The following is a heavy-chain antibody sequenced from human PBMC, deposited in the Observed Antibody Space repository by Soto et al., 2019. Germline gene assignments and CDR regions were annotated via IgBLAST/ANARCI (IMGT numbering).Heavy chain of an antibody. V-gene: IGHV4-31*03. D-gene: IGHD4-17*01. J-gene: IGHJ6*02. CDR1: GGSISSGGYY. CDR3: ARETTTVTRDYFYYGMDV. CDR2: IYYSGST. Sequence: QVQLQESGPGLVKPSQTLSLTCTVSGGSISSGGYYWSWIRQHPGKGLEWIGYIYYSGSTYYNPSLKSRVTISVDTSKNQFSLKLSSVTAADTAVYYCARETTTVTRDYFYYGMDVWGQGTTVTVSS.